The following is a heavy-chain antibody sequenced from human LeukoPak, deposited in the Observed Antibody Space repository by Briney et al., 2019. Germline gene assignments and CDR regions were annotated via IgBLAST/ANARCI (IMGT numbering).Heavy chain of an antibody. CDR2: ITPDSGST. Sequence: ASVKLSCKSSGSTFSVSYFPLARDAPGQGLEFMGGITPDSGSTNYAQIYQGWAITTKNTTISTVFMVLSSLRSDDTIVYYCAREIYTSTSGYNNYFDYWGQGTLVTVSS. D-gene: IGHD2-2*01. CDR3: AREIYTSTSGYNNYFDY. V-gene: IGHV1-2*01. CDR1: GSTFSVSY. J-gene: IGHJ4*02.